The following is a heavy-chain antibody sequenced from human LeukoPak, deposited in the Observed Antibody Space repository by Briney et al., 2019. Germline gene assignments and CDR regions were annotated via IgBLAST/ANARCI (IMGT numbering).Heavy chain of an antibody. J-gene: IGHJ3*02. CDR1: GFTFSGSA. CDR2: IRSKANSYAT. CDR3: TTRIPQHAFDI. Sequence: GGSLRLSCAASGFTFSGSATHWVRQASGKGLEWGGRIRSKANSYATAYSASVKGRFTISRDYSKNTAYLQMNSQKTEDTAVYYCTTRIPQHAFDIWGQGTMVTVSS. V-gene: IGHV3-73*01.